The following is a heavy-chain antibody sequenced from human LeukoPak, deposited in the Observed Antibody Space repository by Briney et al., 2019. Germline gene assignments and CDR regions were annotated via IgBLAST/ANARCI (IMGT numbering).Heavy chain of an antibody. CDR2: INPNSGGT. D-gene: IGHD1-26*01. CDR3: ATVYDSGTYYED. J-gene: IGHJ4*02. Sequence: ASVKVSCKASGYTFTGYYMHWVRQAPGQGLEWMGWINPNSGGTNYAQKFQGRVTMTRDTSISTAYMELSRLRSDDTAVYYCATVYDSGTYYEDWGQGTLVTVSS. CDR1: GYTFTGYY. V-gene: IGHV1-2*02.